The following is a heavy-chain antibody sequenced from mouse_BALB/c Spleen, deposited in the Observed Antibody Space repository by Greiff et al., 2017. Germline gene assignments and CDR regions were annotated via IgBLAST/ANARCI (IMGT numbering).Heavy chain of an antibody. V-gene: IGHV1S29*02. D-gene: IGHD2-14*01. CDR1: GYTFTDYN. J-gene: IGHJ4*01. CDR3: ARHYRYSYYYAIDY. Sequence: EVQLQQSGPELVKPGASVKISCKASGYTFTDYNMHWVKQSHGKSLEWIGYIYPYNGGTGYNQKFKSKATLTVDNSSSTAYMELRSLTSEDSAVYYCARHYRYSYYYAIDYWGQGTSVTVSS. CDR2: IYPYNGGT.